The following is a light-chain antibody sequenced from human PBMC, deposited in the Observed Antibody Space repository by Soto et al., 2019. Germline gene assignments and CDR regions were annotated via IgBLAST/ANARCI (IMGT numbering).Light chain of an antibody. CDR2: EVS. J-gene: IGLJ1*01. V-gene: IGLV2-14*01. Sequence: QSALTQPASVSGSHGQSITISCTGTSNDVGGFRYVSWYQHHPGKAPKLIIYEVSNRPSGVSDRFSGSKSGNTASLTISGLQAEDEADYYCSSYTSGSAPYVFGTGTKVTVL. CDR1: SNDVGGFRY. CDR3: SSYTSGSAPYV.